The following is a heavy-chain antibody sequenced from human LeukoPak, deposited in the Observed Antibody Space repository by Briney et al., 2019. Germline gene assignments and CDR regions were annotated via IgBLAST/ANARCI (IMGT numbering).Heavy chain of an antibody. Sequence: GASVKVSCKASGYTFTDYGINWVRQAPGQGLEWMGWISAYNGHTNYAQNLQGRVTLTTDTSTSTAYMELRSLRSDDTAVYYCARETDFWSGYYTPYYFDYWSQGTLVTVSS. CDR3: ARETDFWSGYYTPYYFDY. CDR1: GYTFTDYG. D-gene: IGHD3-3*01. CDR2: ISAYNGHT. V-gene: IGHV1-18*01. J-gene: IGHJ4*02.